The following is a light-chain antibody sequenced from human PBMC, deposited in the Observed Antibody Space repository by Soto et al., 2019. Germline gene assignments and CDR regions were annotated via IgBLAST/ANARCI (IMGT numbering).Light chain of an antibody. CDR2: EGS. Sequence: DIQMTQSPSTLSASVGDRVTITCRANQSISSWMAWYQQKPGKAPKLLISEGSSLESGVPSRFSGSGSGTEFTLTISSLQPDDLATYYCQQYNSSPLPFGGGTKVAIK. V-gene: IGKV1-5*01. J-gene: IGKJ4*01. CDR3: QQYNSSPLP. CDR1: QSISSW.